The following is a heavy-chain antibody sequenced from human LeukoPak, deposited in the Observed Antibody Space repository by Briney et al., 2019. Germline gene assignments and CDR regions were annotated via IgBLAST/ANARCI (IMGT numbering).Heavy chain of an antibody. CDR1: GFTFSRYW. Sequence: PGGSLRLSCEASGFTFSRYWMHWVRQAPGKGLVWVSRITSDGSSTSYADSVKGRFTISRDNAKNSLYLQMNSLRAEDMALYYCAKGGGGRLIYYYYMDVWGKGTTVTVSS. J-gene: IGHJ6*03. CDR2: ITSDGSST. D-gene: IGHD3-16*01. V-gene: IGHV3-74*01. CDR3: AKGGGGRLIYYYYMDV.